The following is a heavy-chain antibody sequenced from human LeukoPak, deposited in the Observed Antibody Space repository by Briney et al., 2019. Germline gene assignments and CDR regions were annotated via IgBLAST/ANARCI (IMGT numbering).Heavy chain of an antibody. CDR2: IRGKANSYAT. Sequence: PGGSLGLSCAASGFTFSGSAMHWFRQASGKGLEWVGRIRGKANSYATAYAASVKGRFTISRDDSKNTAYLQMNSLKTEDTAVYYCTRVLSDSSSAKFDYWGQGTLVTVSS. V-gene: IGHV3-73*01. CDR3: TRVLSDSSSAKFDY. CDR1: GFTFSGSA. D-gene: IGHD6-13*01. J-gene: IGHJ4*02.